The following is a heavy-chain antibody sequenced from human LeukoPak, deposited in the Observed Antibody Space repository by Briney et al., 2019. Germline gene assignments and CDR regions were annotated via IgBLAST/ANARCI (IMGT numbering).Heavy chain of an antibody. D-gene: IGHD3-3*01. CDR2: IDPSDSYT. CDR3: ARLGYSYDFWSGYYNPSGGMDV. V-gene: IGHV5-10-1*01. CDR1: GYSFTSYW. J-gene: IGHJ6*02. Sequence: GESLNISCKGSGYSFTSYWISWVRQMPGKGLEWMGRIDPSDSYTNYSPSFQGHVTISADKSISTAYLQWSSLKASDTAMYYCARLGYSYDFWSGYYNPSGGMDVWGQGTTVTVSS.